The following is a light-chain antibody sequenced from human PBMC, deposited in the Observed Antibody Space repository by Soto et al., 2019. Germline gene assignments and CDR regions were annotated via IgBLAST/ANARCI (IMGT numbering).Light chain of an antibody. V-gene: IGKV1-9*01. CDR2: SAF. J-gene: IGKJ3*01. CDR1: QGIYNY. CDR3: QQLNSSPLT. Sequence: DIQLTQSPSFLSASVGDRVTITCRASQGIYNYLAWYQQNPGKAPKLLIYSAFSMQSGVPSRFSGSASGTEYTLTISSLQPEDFATYYCQQLNSSPLTFGPGTKVDIK.